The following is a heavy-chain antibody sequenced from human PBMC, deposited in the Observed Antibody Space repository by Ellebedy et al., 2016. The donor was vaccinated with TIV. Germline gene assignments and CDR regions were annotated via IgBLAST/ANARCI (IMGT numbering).Heavy chain of an antibody. Sequence: ASVKVSCKASGYTFTSYDINWVRQATGQGLEWMGWINPNSGGTNYAQKFQGRVTMTRDTSISTAYMELSRLRSDDTAVYYCAMDSGYDLYGMDVWGQGTTVTVSS. D-gene: IGHD5-12*01. CDR1: GYTFTSYD. CDR2: INPNSGGT. J-gene: IGHJ6*02. CDR3: AMDSGYDLYGMDV. V-gene: IGHV1-2*02.